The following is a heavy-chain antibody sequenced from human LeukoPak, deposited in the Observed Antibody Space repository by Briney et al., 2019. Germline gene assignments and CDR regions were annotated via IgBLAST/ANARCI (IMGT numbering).Heavy chain of an antibody. CDR2: IKLDGSDK. D-gene: IGHD6-19*01. J-gene: IGHJ4*02. CDR3: ARVGQWLPDY. CDR1: GFTFRNHW. Sequence: GGSLRLSCAASGFTFRNHWMSWVRQAPGKGLEWVANIKLDGSDKYYVDSVKGRFTISRDNAKNSVYLQMNSLRAEDTAVYYCARVGQWLPDYWGQGTLVTVSS. V-gene: IGHV3-7*01.